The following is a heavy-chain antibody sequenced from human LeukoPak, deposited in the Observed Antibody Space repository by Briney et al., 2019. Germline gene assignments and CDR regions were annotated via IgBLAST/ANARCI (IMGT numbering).Heavy chain of an antibody. V-gene: IGHV3-48*03. CDR3: AELGITMIGGV. CDR2: ISSSGSTI. CDR1: GFTFSSYE. Sequence: GGSLRLSCAASGFTFSSYEMNWVRQAPGRGLEWGSYISSSGSTIYYADSVKGRFTISRDNAKNSLYLQMNSLRAEDTAVYYCAELGITMIGGVWGKGTTVTISS. D-gene: IGHD3-10*02. J-gene: IGHJ6*04.